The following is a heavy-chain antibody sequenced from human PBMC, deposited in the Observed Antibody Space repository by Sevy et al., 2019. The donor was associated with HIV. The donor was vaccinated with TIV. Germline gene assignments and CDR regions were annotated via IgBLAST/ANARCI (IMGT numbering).Heavy chain of an antibody. V-gene: IGHV3-48*02. Sequence: GGSLRLSCVASGFTFSSYSMNWVRQAPGKGLEWVSYISSRNSTIFYADSVKGRFTISRDNAKSSLFLQMTSLRDDDTAVYYCAGDRDRSMVSLLDLWGQGTQVTVSS. CDR3: AGDRDRSMVSLLDL. CDR2: ISSRNSTI. CDR1: GFTFSSYS. J-gene: IGHJ5*02. D-gene: IGHD2-8*01.